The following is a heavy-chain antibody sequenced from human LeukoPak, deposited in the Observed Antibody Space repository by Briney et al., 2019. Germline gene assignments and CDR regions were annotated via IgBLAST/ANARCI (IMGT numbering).Heavy chain of an antibody. D-gene: IGHD6-25*01. Sequence: GESLRISCKGSGYSFTSYWIGWVRQMPGKGLEWMGWITADSGYTNYAQKLQGRVTMTTDTSTTTAYMELRSLRSDDTAVYYCARNKRAGDDAFDIWGQGTMVTVSS. V-gene: IGHV1-18*04. J-gene: IGHJ3*02. CDR1: GYSFTSYW. CDR2: ITADSGYT. CDR3: ARNKRAGDDAFDI.